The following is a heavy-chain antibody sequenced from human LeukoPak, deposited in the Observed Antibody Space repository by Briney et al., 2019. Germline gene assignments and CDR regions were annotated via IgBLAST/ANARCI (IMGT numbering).Heavy chain of an antibody. V-gene: IGHV1-69*06. CDR2: IIPIFGTA. CDR1: GYTFTSYY. D-gene: IGHD1-7*01. J-gene: IGHJ3*02. Sequence: SVKVSCKASGYTFTSYYMHWVRQAPGKGLEWMGGIIPIFGTANYAQKFQGRVTITADKSTSTAYMELSSLRSEDTAVYYCASLYKWNYYAFDIWGQGTMVTVSS. CDR3: ASLYKWNYYAFDI.